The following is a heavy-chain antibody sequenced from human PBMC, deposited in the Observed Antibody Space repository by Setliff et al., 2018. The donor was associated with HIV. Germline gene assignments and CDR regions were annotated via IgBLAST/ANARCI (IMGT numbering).Heavy chain of an antibody. CDR3: VRDHRPSNNNWHHWFDP. V-gene: IGHV3-33*01. D-gene: IGHD1-1*01. Sequence: PGGSLRLSCEVFGFGFSVYGFHWVRQAPGKGLEWVAVIWYDGGKKEYGDSVKGRFTISRDDSKNTLYLQMNSLRAEDTAVYYCVRDHRPSNNNWHHWFDPWGQGTLVTVSS. CDR1: GFGFSVYG. CDR2: IWYDGGKK. J-gene: IGHJ5*02.